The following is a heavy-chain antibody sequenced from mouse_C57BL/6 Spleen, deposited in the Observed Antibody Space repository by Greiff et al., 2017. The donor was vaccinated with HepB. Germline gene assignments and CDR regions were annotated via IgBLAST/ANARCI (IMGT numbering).Heavy chain of an antibody. D-gene: IGHD3-2*02. CDR2: IDPSDSYT. CDR1: GYTFTSYW. J-gene: IGHJ2*01. CDR3: ARETAQSPLDH. V-gene: IGHV1-50*01. Sequence: QVQLQQPGAELVKPGASVKLSCKASGYTFTSYWMQWVKQRPGQGLEWIGEIDPSDSYTNYNQKFKGKATLTVDTSSSTAYMQLSSLTSEDSAVYYCARETAQSPLDHWGQGTTLSVSS.